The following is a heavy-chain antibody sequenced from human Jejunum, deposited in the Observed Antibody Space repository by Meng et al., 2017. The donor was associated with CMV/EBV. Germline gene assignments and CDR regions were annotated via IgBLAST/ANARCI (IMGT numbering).Heavy chain of an antibody. CDR3: ARDFWSSFDAY. CDR1: GYTFINFG. Sequence: QGHLVQSGXEVKNXXXSVKVSCKASGYTFINFGISWVRQAPGQGLEWVGWSSTSNDNTHYAQKFECRVTMTTDTTTSTAYMELRSLRSDDTAMYFCARDFWSSFDAYWGQGTLVTVSS. V-gene: IGHV1-18*01. CDR2: SSTSNDNT. J-gene: IGHJ4*02. D-gene: IGHD3-3*01.